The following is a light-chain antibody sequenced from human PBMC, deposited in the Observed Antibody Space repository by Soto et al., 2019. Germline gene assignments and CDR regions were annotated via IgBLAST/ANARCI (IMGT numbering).Light chain of an antibody. Sequence: DIVLTQSPDTLSLSPGERATLSCRASQSVSTYLAWYQQKPGQAPRLLIYGASNRATGIPDRFSGSGSGADFTITIRRLEPEDFAVYYCQQYGSSGTFGQGTKVDNK. CDR3: QQYGSSGT. J-gene: IGKJ1*01. V-gene: IGKV3-20*01. CDR2: GAS. CDR1: QSVSTY.